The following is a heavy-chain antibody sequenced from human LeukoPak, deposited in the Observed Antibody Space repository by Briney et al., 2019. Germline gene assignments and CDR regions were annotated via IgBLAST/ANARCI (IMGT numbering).Heavy chain of an antibody. Sequence: GGSLRLSCAASGFTFSDYYMSWIRQAPGKGLEWVSSISSSSSYIYYADSVKGRFTISRDNAKNSLYLQMNSLRAEDTAVYYCARDGQLWSPFDYWGQGTLVTVSS. D-gene: IGHD5-18*01. CDR1: GFTFSDYY. V-gene: IGHV3-11*06. CDR2: ISSSSSYI. CDR3: ARDGQLWSPFDY. J-gene: IGHJ4*02.